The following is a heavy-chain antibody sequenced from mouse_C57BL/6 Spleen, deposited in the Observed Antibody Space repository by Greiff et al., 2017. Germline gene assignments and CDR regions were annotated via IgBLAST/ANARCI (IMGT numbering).Heavy chain of an antibody. CDR3: ARGGLRGGDFDY. D-gene: IGHD2-4*01. V-gene: IGHV1-42*01. CDR2: INPSTGGT. CDR1: GYSFTGYY. J-gene: IGHJ2*01. Sequence: EVQLQESGPELVKPGASVKISCKASGYSFTGYYMNWVKQSPEKSLEWIGEINPSTGGTTYNQKFKAKATLTVDKSSSTAYMQLKSLTSEDSAVYYCARGGLRGGDFDYWGQGTTLTVSS.